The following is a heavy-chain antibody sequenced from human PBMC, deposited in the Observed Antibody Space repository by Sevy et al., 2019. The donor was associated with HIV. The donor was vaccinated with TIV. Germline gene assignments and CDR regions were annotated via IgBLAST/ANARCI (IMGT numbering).Heavy chain of an antibody. J-gene: IGHJ6*04. V-gene: IGHV3-7*01. Sequence: GGSLRLSCAASGFTVSSYWVNWVRQAPGKGLEWVANIKEVGSDKYYVGSVTGRFTISRDNGQNSLYLEMNSLIAEDTAVYYCARWDVWGKGTTVTVSS. CDR2: IKEVGSDK. CDR3: ARWDV. CDR1: GFTVSSYW.